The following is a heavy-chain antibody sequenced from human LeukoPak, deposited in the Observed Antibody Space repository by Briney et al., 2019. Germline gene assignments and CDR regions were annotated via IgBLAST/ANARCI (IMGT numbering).Heavy chain of an antibody. D-gene: IGHD4-23*01. V-gene: IGHV3-30*02. J-gene: IGHJ4*02. CDR2: IWYDGSNK. CDR3: AKVLAVTSYGAKSVFDH. Sequence: PGGSLRLSCAASGFTFSSYGMHWVRQAPGKGLEWVAFIWYDGSNKYYADSVKGRFTISRDNSKNTVYLQMNSLRAEDTAVYYCAKVLAVTSYGAKSVFDHWGQGTLVTVS. CDR1: GFTFSSYG.